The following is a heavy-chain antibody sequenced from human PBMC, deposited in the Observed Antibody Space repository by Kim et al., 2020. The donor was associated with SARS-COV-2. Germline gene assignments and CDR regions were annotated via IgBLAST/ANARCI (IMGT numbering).Heavy chain of an antibody. CDR1: GYTPTNNA. J-gene: IGHJ4*02. CDR2: INTDTGNP. Sequence: ASVKVSCKASGYTPTNNALSWVRQAPGQGLEWMGWINTDTGNPTYAQAFTRRFVFSVDTSVTTAYLQISSLEAEDTALYYCARVIWGTYRYTDYWRQGTL. V-gene: IGHV7-4-1*02. D-gene: IGHD3-16*02. CDR3: ARVIWGTYRYTDY.